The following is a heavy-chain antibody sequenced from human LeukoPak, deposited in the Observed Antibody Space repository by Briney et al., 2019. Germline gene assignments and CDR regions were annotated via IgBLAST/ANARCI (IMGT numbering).Heavy chain of an antibody. D-gene: IGHD3-16*02. CDR3: ARSMITFGGVIVPFDY. CDR2: ISSSGSTI. J-gene: IGHJ4*02. V-gene: IGHV3-48*03. CDR1: GFTFSNYE. Sequence: AGGSLRLSCAASGFTFSNYEMNWVRQAPGKGLEWVSYISSSGSTIDYADSVKGRFTISRDNAKNSLYLQMNSLRAEDTAVYYCARSMITFGGVIVPFDYWGQGTLVTVSS.